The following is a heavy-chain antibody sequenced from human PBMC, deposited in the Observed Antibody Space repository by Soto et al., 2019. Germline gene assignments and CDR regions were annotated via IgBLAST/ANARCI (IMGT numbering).Heavy chain of an antibody. J-gene: IGHJ4*02. CDR3: AGPGYSSQDY. CDR1: GFTFSSFA. Sequence: GGSLRLSCAASGFTFSSFAMSWVRQAPGKGLEWVSAISGRGDDTDHADSVKGRFTISRDNSKNTLYLQMNSLRAEDTAVYYCAGPGYSSQDYWGQGTQVTVSS. V-gene: IGHV3-23*01. D-gene: IGHD5-18*01. CDR2: ISGRGDDT.